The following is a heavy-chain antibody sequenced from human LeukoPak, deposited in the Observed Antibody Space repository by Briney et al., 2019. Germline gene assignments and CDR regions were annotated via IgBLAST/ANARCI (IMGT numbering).Heavy chain of an antibody. D-gene: IGHD1-26*01. CDR3: AKVPILVGATSYFDY. J-gene: IGHJ4*02. Sequence: GGSLRLSCAASGFTFSSYAMSWVRQAPGKGLEWVSAISGSGGSTYYADSVKGRFTISRDNSKNTLYLQTNSLRAEDTAVYYCAKVPILVGATSYFDYWGQGTLVTVSS. CDR2: ISGSGGST. CDR1: GFTFSSYA. V-gene: IGHV3-23*01.